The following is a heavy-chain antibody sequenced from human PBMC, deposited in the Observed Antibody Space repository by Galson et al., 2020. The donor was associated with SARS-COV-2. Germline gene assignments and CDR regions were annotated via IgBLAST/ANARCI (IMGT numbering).Heavy chain of an antibody. CDR2: ISYRGST. Sequence: SETLSLTCTVSGGSISTSSDYWGWICQPPGKGLEWIATISYRGSTYYNPSLKSRVVISVDKSKNQFSLRMSSVTAADTAVYYCARRKYYNYYMDVWGKGTAVIISS. V-gene: IGHV4-39*01. CDR3: ARRKYYNYYMDV. J-gene: IGHJ6*03. CDR1: GGSISTSSDY.